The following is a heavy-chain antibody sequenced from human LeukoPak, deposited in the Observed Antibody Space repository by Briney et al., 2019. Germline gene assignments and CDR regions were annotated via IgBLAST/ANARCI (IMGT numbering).Heavy chain of an antibody. CDR2: ISWYSGSI. J-gene: IGHJ5*02. V-gene: IGHV3-9*01. D-gene: IGHD6-13*01. Sequence: GRSLRLSCAASGFTFDDYAMHWVRQAPGKGLEWVSGISWYSGSIGYADSVKGRFTISRDNAKNSLYLQMNSLRAEDTALYYCAKAVGIAAAGNWFDPWGQGTLVTVSS. CDR3: AKAVGIAAAGNWFDP. CDR1: GFTFDDYA.